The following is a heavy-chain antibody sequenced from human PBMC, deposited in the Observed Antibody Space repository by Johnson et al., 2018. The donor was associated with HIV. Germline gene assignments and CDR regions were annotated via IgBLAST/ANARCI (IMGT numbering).Heavy chain of an antibody. D-gene: IGHD6-6*01. Sequence: QVQLVESGGGVVHPGRSLRLSCAASGFTFSSYGMHWVRQAPGKGLEWVAVISYDGSNKYYADSVKGRFTISRDNSKNTLYLQMNSLRAEDTAVYYCAKGGEYSSSWSAFDIWGQGTMVTVSS. V-gene: IGHV3-30*18. J-gene: IGHJ3*02. CDR1: GFTFSSYG. CDR3: AKGGEYSSSWSAFDI. CDR2: ISYDGSNK.